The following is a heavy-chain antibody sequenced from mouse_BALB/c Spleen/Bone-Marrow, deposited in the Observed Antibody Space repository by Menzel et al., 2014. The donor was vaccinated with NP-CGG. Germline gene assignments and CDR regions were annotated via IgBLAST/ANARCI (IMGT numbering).Heavy chain of an antibody. CDR3: TRNYDYDAYYFDY. CDR1: GFSLTTYG. Sequence: VKLMESGPGLVQPSQSLSITCTVSGFSLTTYGIHWIRQSPGKGLEWLGVILSGGGSDYNAAFISRVSINKDNSKSXVFFKMNSLQANDTAIYYCTRNYDYDAYYFDYWGQGTFITVSS. D-gene: IGHD2-4*01. CDR2: ILSGGGS. V-gene: IGHV2-2*02. J-gene: IGHJ2*02.